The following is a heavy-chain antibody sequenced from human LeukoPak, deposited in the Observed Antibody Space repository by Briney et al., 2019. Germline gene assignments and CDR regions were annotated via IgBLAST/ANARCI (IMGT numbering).Heavy chain of an antibody. CDR3: AKAGDIVVVVAATHRAPDYFDY. CDR2: ISGSGGST. J-gene: IGHJ4*02. V-gene: IGHV3-23*01. D-gene: IGHD2-15*01. CDR1: GFTFSSYA. Sequence: QSGGSLRLSCAASGFTFSSYAMSWVRQAPGKGLEWVSAISGSGGSTYYADSVKGRFTISRDNSKNTLYLQMNSLRAEDTAVYYCAKAGDIVVVVAATHRAPDYFDYWGQGTLVTVSS.